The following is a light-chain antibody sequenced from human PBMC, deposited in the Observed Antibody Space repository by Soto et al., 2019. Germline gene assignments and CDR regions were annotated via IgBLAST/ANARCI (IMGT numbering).Light chain of an antibody. CDR1: ESISRDY. CDR3: QQYNNWTWT. V-gene: IGKV3-15*01. CDR2: GAS. Sequence: EIVLTQSPGTLSLSPGQRATLSCRASESISRDYLAWYQQRLGQAPRLLIYGASTRATGIPARFSGSGSGTEFTLTISSLQSEDFAVYYCQQYNNWTWTFGQGTKVDIK. J-gene: IGKJ1*01.